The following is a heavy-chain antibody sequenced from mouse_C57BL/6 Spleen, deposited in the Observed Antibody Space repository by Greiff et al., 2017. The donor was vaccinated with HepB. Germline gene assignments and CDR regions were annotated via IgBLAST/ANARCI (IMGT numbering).Heavy chain of an antibody. CDR2: IDPSDSYT. J-gene: IGHJ1*03. CDR1: GYTFTSYW. CDR3: ARRSHYYGSSSRYFDV. V-gene: IGHV1-69*01. Sequence: VQLQQPGAELVMPGASVKLSCKASGYTFTSYWMHWVKQRPGQGLEWIGEIDPSDSYTNYNQKFKGKSTLTVDKSSSTAYMQLSSLTSEDSAVYYCARRSHYYGSSSRYFDVWGTGTTVTVSS. D-gene: IGHD1-1*01.